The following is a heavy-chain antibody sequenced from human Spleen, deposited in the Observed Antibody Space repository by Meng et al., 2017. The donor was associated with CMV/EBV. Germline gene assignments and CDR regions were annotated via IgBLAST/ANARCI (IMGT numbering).Heavy chain of an antibody. CDR2: INPNSGGT. CDR3: TGGVGADADLRRDNHHDP. D-gene: IGHD2-2*01. J-gene: IGHJ5*02. Sequence: FSDYYIHWGRQAPGQGLEWMGWINPNSGGTYHTQRFQGRVTMTTDTSTTTAYMDLSRLSYDDTAVYYCTGGVGADADLRRDNHHDPWGQGALVTVSS. V-gene: IGHV1-2*02. CDR1: FSDYY.